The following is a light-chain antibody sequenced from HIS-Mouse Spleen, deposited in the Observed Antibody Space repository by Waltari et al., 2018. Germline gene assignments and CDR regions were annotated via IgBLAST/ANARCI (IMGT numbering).Light chain of an antibody. CDR2: EVI. J-gene: IGLJ1*01. CDR1: SSDVGGYNY. CDR3: SSYAGSNIYV. Sequence: QSALTQPPSASGSPGQSVTISCTGTSSDVGGYNYVSWYQQHPGKAPKLMIYEVIKRPSWVPDRFSGSKSGNTASLTVSGLQAEDEADYYCSSYAGSNIYVFGTGTKVTVL. V-gene: IGLV2-8*01.